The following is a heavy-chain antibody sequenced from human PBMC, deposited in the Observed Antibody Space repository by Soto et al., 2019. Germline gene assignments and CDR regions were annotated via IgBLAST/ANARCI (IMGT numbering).Heavy chain of an antibody. J-gene: IGHJ6*02. CDR2: IWYDGSNK. CDR1: GFTFSSYG. CDR3: ARAPTVTDSRGYYYGMDV. D-gene: IGHD4-17*01. Sequence: HPGGSLRLSRAASGFTFSSYGMHWVRQAPGKGLEWVAVIWYDGSNKYYADSVKGRFTISRDNSKNTLYLQMNSLRAEDTAVYYCARAPTVTDSRGYYYGMDVWGQGTTVTVSS. V-gene: IGHV3-33*01.